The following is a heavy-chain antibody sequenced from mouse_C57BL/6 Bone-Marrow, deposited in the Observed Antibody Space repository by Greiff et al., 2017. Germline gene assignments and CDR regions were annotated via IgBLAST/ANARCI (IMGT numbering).Heavy chain of an antibody. D-gene: IGHD2-5*01. Sequence: QVQLQQPGAELVKPGASVKMSCKASGYTFTSYWITWVKPRPGQGLEWIGDIYPGSGSTKYNEKFKSKATLTVDTSSSTAYMQLSSLTSEDSACYYCARRDYRNYPYYFDDWGQGTTLTVSS. CDR1: GYTFTSYW. CDR2: IYPGSGST. CDR3: ARRDYRNYPYYFDD. V-gene: IGHV1-55*01. J-gene: IGHJ2*01.